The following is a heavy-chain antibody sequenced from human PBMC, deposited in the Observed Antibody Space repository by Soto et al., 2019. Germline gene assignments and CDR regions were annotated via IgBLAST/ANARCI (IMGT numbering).Heavy chain of an antibody. CDR3: ARAQAVAGTGGYY. D-gene: IGHD6-19*01. Sequence: EVQLVESGGGLVQPGGSLRLSCAASGFTFSTYWMHWVRQAPGKGLVWVSRINSGGNSTSYADSVKGRFTNSRDNAKNTLYLQMNSLRAEDTAIYYCARAQAVAGTGGYYWGQGALVTVSS. J-gene: IGHJ4*02. CDR2: INSGGNST. CDR1: GFTFSTYW. V-gene: IGHV3-74*01.